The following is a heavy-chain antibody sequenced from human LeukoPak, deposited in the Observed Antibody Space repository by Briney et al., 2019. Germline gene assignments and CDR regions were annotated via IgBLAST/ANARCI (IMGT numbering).Heavy chain of an antibody. CDR3: ARDRTGMDV. CDR1: GGSISSYY. CDR2: IYYSGST. Sequence: SETLSLTCTVSGGSISSYYCSWIRQPPGKGLEWIGYIYYSGSTNYNPSLKSRVTISVDTSKNQFSLKLSSVTAADTAVYYCARDRTGMDVWGQGTTVTVSS. D-gene: IGHD1-1*01. J-gene: IGHJ6*02. V-gene: IGHV4-59*01.